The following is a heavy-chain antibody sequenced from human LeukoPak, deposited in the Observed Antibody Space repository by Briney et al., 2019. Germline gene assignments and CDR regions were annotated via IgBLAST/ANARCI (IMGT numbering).Heavy chain of an antibody. V-gene: IGHV4-4*02. D-gene: IGHD1-1*01. CDR3: TITTGTTLGLMDY. CDR2: VNLQGST. CDR1: GGSISNTNW. Sequence: KPSGTLSLTCGVSGGSISNTNWWTWVRQPPGKGLEWIGEVNLQGSTNYNPSLKSRVTISVDTSKNQLSLKMSSVTAADTAVYYCTITTGTTLGLMDYWGQGTLVTVSS. J-gene: IGHJ4*02.